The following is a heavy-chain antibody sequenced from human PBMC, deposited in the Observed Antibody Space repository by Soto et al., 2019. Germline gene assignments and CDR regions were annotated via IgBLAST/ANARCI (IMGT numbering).Heavy chain of an antibody. CDR1: GGTFSSYV. V-gene: IGHV1-69*01. CDR2: IIPVSGTA. J-gene: IGHJ5*02. D-gene: IGHD2-8*02. CDR3: ATVDRSVALVGWFDP. Sequence: QVHLEQSGAEVKKPGSSVKVSCNFSGGTFSSYVIIWVRQAPGQGLEWMGGIIPVSGTANYAQKFHGRVTISADVATNTAYMELSSVRFDDTAVYYCATVDRSVALVGWFDPWGQGTLVTVSS.